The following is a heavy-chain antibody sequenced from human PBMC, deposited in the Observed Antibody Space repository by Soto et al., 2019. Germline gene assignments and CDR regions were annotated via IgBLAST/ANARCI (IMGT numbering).Heavy chain of an antibody. CDR3: AKDSVDMGTGAYYYYYGMDV. Sequence: PGGSLRLSCAASGFIFSSYGMHWVRQAPGKGLEWVAVISYDGSNKYYADSVKGRFTISRDNSKNTLYLQMNSLRVEDTAVYYCAKDSVDMGTGAYYYYYGMDVWGQGTTGNGS. D-gene: IGHD7-27*01. V-gene: IGHV3-30*18. CDR1: GFIFSSYG. CDR2: ISYDGSNK. J-gene: IGHJ6*02.